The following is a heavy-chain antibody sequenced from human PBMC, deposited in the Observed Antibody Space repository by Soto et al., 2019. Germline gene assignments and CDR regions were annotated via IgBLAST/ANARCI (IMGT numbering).Heavy chain of an antibody. CDR3: AKAGYSGYDWDYYYGMDV. CDR2: IIPIFGTA. J-gene: IGHJ6*02. V-gene: IGHV1-69*06. Sequence: ASVKVSCKASGGTFSSYAISWVRQAPGQGPEWMGGIIPIFGTANYAQKFQGRVTITADKSTSTAYMELSSLRSEDTAVYYCAKAGYSGYDWDYYYGMDVWGQGTTVTVSS. CDR1: GGTFSSYA. D-gene: IGHD5-12*01.